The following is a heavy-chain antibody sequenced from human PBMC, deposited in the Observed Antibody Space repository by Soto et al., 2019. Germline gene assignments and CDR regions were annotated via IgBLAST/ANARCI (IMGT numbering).Heavy chain of an antibody. CDR3: ASGIGYYYDSSAYYYFDS. CDR2: IESGGSST. Sequence: GGSLRLSCVASGFTFKDYSINWVRQAPGKGLEWVSFIESGGSSTDYVDSVRGRFTISRDDAKNSVYLQMNSLRDEDTAVFYCASGIGYYYDSSAYYYFDSWGQGTLVTVSS. CDR1: GFTFKDYS. J-gene: IGHJ4*02. D-gene: IGHD3-22*01. V-gene: IGHV3-48*02.